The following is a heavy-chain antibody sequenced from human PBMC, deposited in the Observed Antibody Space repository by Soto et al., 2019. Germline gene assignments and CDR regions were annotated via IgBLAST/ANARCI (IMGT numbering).Heavy chain of an antibody. D-gene: IGHD5-18*01. CDR3: ARAERGYSYGYISY. CDR2: IYHSGST. Sequence: QLQLQESSSGLVKPSQTLSLTCAVSGGSISSGGYSWSWIRQPPGKGLEWIGYIYHSGSTYYNPSLKSRVTISVDRSKNQFSLKLSSVTAADTAVYYCARAERGYSYGYISYWGQGTLVTVSS. CDR1: GGSISSGGYS. J-gene: IGHJ4*02. V-gene: IGHV4-30-2*01.